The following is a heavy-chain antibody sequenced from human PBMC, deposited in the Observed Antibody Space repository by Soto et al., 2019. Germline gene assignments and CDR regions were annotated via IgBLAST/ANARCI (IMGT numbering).Heavy chain of an antibody. CDR2: ITGSGIST. CDR3: AKVSCGGPPHDAFDV. J-gene: IGHJ3*01. V-gene: IGHV3-23*01. Sequence: EVQLLESGGGLVQPVGSLRLSCAASGFTFSSYAMSWVRQAPGKGLEWVSGITGSGISTYYADSVRGRFAISRDNSKNTLYLQMNSLRAEYTAVYYCAKVSCGGPPHDAFDVWGQGTMVTVSS. D-gene: IGHD3-16*01. CDR1: GFTFSSYA.